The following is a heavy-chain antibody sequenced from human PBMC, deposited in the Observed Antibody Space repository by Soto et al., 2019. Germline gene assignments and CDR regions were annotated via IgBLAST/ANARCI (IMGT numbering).Heavy chain of an antibody. D-gene: IGHD3-22*01. Sequence: HVQLQESGPGPVTPSQTLSLSCTVSGVSITSGSYYWTWVRQSPGKGLEWIGYRYYSGNTYYNPSLNSRASISVDTSKHQFFLKLTSVTAADTAVYFCARGGYDTSGQTFIGWGPDCWGQGTLVTVSS. CDR2: RYYSGNT. J-gene: IGHJ4*02. V-gene: IGHV4-30-4*01. CDR3: ARGGYDTSGQTFIGWGPDC. CDR1: GVSITSGSYY.